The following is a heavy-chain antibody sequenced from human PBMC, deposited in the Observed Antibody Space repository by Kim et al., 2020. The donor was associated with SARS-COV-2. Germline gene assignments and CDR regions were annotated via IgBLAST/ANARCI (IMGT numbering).Heavy chain of an antibody. CDR1: GFTFSSYA. D-gene: IGHD2-21*02. J-gene: IGHJ2*01. CDR3: AKDGLRPVVTYWYFDL. CDR2: ISGSGGST. V-gene: IGHV3-23*01. Sequence: GGSLRLSCAASGFTFSSYAMSWVRQAPGKGLEWVSAISGSGGSTYYADSVKGRFTISRDNSKNTLYLQMNSLRAEDTAVYYCAKDGLRPVVTYWYFDLWGRGTLVTVSS.